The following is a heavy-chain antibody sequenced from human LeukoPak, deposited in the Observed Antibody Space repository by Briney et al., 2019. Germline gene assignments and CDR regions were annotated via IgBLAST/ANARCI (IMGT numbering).Heavy chain of an antibody. Sequence: GGSLRLSCAASGFTFSSYEMNWVRQAPGKGLEWVSYISSSGSTIYYADSVKGRFTISRDNAKNSLYLQMNSLRAEDTAVYYCARLDDYVWGSYRSDLDYWGQGTLVTVSS. J-gene: IGHJ4*02. V-gene: IGHV3-48*03. CDR3: ARLDDYVWGSYRSDLDY. D-gene: IGHD3-16*02. CDR2: ISSSGSTI. CDR1: GFTFSSYE.